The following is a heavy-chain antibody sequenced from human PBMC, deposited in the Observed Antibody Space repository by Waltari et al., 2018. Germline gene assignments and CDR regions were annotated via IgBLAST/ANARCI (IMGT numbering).Heavy chain of an antibody. D-gene: IGHD4-17*01. CDR1: GYSISSGYY. CDR3: ARDGDYGDYVPIPSGMDV. Sequence: QVQLQESGPGLVKPSETLSLTCAVSGYSISSGYYWGWIRQPPGKGLEWIGSIYHSGSTYYNPSLKSRVTISVDTSKNQFSLKLSSVTAADTAVYYCARDGDYGDYVPIPSGMDVWGQGTTVTVSS. V-gene: IGHV4-38-2*02. J-gene: IGHJ6*02. CDR2: IYHSGST.